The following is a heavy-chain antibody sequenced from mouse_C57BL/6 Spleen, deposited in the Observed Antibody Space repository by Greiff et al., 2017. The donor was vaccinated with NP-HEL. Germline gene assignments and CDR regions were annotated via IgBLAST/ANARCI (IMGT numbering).Heavy chain of an antibody. D-gene: IGHD1-1*01. CDR1: GFTFSSYA. CDR2: ISDGGSYT. V-gene: IGHV5-4*01. CDR3: ARDGTTVVGGYFDV. Sequence: EVKVVESGGGLVKPGGSLKLSCAASGFTFSSYAMSWVRQTPEKRLEWVATISDGGSYTYYPDNVKGRFTISRDNAKNNLYLQMSHLKSEDTAMYYCARDGTTVVGGYFDVWGTGTTVTVSS. J-gene: IGHJ1*03.